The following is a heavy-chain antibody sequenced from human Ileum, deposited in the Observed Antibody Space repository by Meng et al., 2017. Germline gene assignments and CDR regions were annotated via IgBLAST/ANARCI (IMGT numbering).Heavy chain of an antibody. J-gene: IGHJ6*02. CDR1: GYSFTTYG. Sequence: ASAKVFCKASGYSFTTYGISWWRQAPGQGLEWMGWIGVYNGRTDYEQKFQGRVTMTTDTSTDTAYMELRSLRSDDTAVYYCAALSGYENHYYAMDVWGQGTTVTVSS. V-gene: IGHV1-18*01. CDR3: AALSGYENHYYAMDV. CDR2: IGVYNGRT. D-gene: IGHD5-12*01.